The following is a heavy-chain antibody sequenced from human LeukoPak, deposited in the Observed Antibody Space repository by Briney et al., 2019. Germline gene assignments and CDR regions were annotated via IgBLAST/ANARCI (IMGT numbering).Heavy chain of an antibody. D-gene: IGHD4-17*01. CDR1: GVSISTNDYF. Sequence: PSETLSLTCTVSGVSISTNDYFWSWLRQSPEKGLEWIGYIHYSGITKSNPSLESRLTLSVDTSKNQLSLRLTSVTAADTAVYYCARAPLTTATSDYFDLWGLGTLVTVSS. V-gene: IGHV4-30-4*01. CDR2: IHYSGIT. J-gene: IGHJ4*02. CDR3: ARAPLTTATSDYFDL.